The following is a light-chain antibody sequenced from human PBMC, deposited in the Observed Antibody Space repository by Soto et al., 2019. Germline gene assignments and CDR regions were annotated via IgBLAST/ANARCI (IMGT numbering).Light chain of an antibody. CDR3: NSFTTSSTYV. V-gene: IGLV2-18*02. Sequence: QSVLTQPASVSGSPGQSITISCTGTSSDIGSYNRVSWYQQPPGTAPKLIIYEVNNRPSGVPDRFSGSKSGNTASLTISGLQAEDEADYYCNSFTTSSTYVLGTGTKVTV. J-gene: IGLJ1*01. CDR1: SSDIGSYNR. CDR2: EVN.